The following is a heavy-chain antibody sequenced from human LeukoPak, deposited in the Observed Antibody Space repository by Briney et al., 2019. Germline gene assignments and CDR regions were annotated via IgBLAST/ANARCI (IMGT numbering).Heavy chain of an antibody. D-gene: IGHD1-26*01. Sequence: TASETLSLTCTVSGGSISSYYWSWIRQPPGKGLEWIGYIYYSGSTNYNPSLKSRVTISVDTSKNQFSLKLSSVTAADTAVYYCARGPTGGSYFYYFDYWGQGTLVTVSS. J-gene: IGHJ4*02. CDR2: IYYSGST. CDR3: ARGPTGGSYFYYFDY. CDR1: GGSISSYY. V-gene: IGHV4-59*01.